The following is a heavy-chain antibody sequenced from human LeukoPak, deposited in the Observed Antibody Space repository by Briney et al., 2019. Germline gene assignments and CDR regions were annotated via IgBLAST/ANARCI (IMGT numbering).Heavy chain of an antibody. V-gene: IGHV1-18*01. J-gene: IGHJ6*03. CDR1: GYTFTSYG. CDR2: ISAYNGNT. Sequence: ASVTVSCKASGYTFTSYGVTWVRQAPGQGLEWMGWISAYNGNTKHAQKVQGRVTMTTDTSTSTAYMELRSLRSDGTAVYYCARVGPAQYYYYYYYMDVWGKGTTVTISS. D-gene: IGHD3-16*01. CDR3: ARVGPAQYYYYYYYMDV.